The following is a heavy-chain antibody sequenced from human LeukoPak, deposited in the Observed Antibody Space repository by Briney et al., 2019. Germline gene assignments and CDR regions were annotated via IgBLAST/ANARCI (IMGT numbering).Heavy chain of an antibody. CDR3: AKDSRQWLADWFDP. J-gene: IGHJ5*02. D-gene: IGHD6-19*01. V-gene: IGHV3-23*01. CDR2: ISGSGGST. CDR1: GFTFSSYA. Sequence: SGGSLRLSCAASGFTFSSYAMNWVRQAPGKGLEWASAISGSGGSTYYADSVKGRFTISRDNSKNTLYLQMNSLRAEDTAVYYCAKDSRQWLADWFDPWGQGTLVTVSS.